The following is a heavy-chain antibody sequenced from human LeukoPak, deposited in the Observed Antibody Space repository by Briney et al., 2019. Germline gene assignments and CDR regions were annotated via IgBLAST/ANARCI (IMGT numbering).Heavy chain of an antibody. D-gene: IGHD5-12*01. J-gene: IGHJ6*02. CDR3: ARSGLDSRYYFGMDV. V-gene: IGHV4-59*01. CDR1: GGSISSYY. Sequence: PSETLSLTCTVSGGSISSYYWSWIRQPPGGGLEWIGYIYYSGSTNYNPSLKRRVTISLDTSKSQFSLKLRSVTAADTTVYYCARSGLDSRYYFGMDVWGQGTTVTVSS. CDR2: IYYSGST.